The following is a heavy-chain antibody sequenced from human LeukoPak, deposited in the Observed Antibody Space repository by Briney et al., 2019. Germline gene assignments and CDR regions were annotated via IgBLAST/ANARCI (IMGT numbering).Heavy chain of an antibody. CDR2: ISGSGGST. CDR3: AKDLPDYGDYIEGY. Sequence: KPGVSLRLSCAASGFTFSSFAMSWVRQAPGKGLEWVSTISGSGGSTNYADSVKGRFTFSRDNSKNTLSLQMNSLRAEDTAVYYCAKDLPDYGDYIEGYWGQGTLVTVSS. D-gene: IGHD4-17*01. V-gene: IGHV3-23*01. J-gene: IGHJ4*02. CDR1: GFTFSSFA.